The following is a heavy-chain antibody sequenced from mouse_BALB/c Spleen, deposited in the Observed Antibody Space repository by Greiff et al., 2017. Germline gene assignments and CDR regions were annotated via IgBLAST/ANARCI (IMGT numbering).Heavy chain of an antibody. CDR1: GFTFSSYG. V-gene: IGHV5-6*01. CDR3: ARHSDNPFAY. J-gene: IGHJ3*01. CDR2: ISSGGSYT. Sequence: EVKLMESGGDLVKPGGSLKLSCAASGFTFSSYGMSWVRQTPDKRLEWVATISSGGSYTYYPDSVKGRFTISRDNAKNTLYLQMSSLKSEDTAMYYCARHSDNPFAYWGQGTLVTVSA. D-gene: IGHD6-1*01.